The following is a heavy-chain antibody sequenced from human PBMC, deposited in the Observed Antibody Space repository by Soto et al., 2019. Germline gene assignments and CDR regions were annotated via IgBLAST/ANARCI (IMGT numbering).Heavy chain of an antibody. V-gene: IGHV4-34*01. D-gene: IGHD3-22*01. CDR1: GGSFSGYY. Sequence: TLSLTCAVYGGSFSGYYWSWIRQPPGKGLEWIGEINHSGSTNYNPSLKSRVTISVDTSKNQFSLKLSSVTAADTAVYYCARARYYDSSGYYYWGQGTLVTVSS. CDR3: ARARYYDSSGYYY. CDR2: INHSGST. J-gene: IGHJ4*02.